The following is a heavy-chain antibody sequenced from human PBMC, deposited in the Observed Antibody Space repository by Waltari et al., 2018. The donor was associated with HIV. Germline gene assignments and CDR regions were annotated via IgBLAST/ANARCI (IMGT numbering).Heavy chain of an antibody. J-gene: IGHJ4*02. Sequence: SDYWMHWVRQGPGKGLEWVSRINNDGTSITYADSVRGRFTISRDNAKNTLYLQMKSLRAEDTAVYYCARDARYCTGGICYFNYWGQGTLVTVSS. CDR3: ARDARYCTGGICYFNY. V-gene: IGHV3-74*01. CDR1: SDYW. D-gene: IGHD2-8*02. CDR2: INNDGTSI.